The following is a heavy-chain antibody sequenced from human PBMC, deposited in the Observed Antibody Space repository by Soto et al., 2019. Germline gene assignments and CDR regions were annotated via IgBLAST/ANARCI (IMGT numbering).Heavy chain of an antibody. CDR2: SSYNGGT. CDR1: TDSSSFTNSY. Sequence: SETLSLTCTVSTDSSSFTNSYWGWIRQPPGKGLQWIGSSSYNGGTFYNPSLKGRVVISFDTSKKQSSLQVTSVTAADTAVYFCARHRIEVVWRGFDFWGQGSPVTVSA. CDR3: ARHRIEVVWRGFDF. J-gene: IGHJ4*02. D-gene: IGHD3-10*01. V-gene: IGHV4-39*01.